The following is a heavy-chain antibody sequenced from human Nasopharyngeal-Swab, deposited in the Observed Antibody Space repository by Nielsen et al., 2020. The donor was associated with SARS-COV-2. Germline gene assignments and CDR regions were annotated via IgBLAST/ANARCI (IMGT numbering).Heavy chain of an antibody. CDR1: GGSISSYY. V-gene: IGHV4-59*08. CDR3: ARSVPAAMNYYYYYMDV. Sequence: SETLSLTCTVSGGSISSYYWSWIRQPPGKGLAWIGYIYYSGCTNYNPTLKSRVTIALDTSKNQFSMKLSSVTAADTAVYYCARSVPAAMNYYYYYMDVWGKGTTVTVSS. CDR2: IYYSGCT. J-gene: IGHJ6*03. D-gene: IGHD2-2*01.